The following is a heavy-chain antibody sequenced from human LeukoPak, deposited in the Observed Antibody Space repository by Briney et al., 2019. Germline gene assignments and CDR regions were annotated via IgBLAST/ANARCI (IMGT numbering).Heavy chain of an antibody. Sequence: GGSLRLSCAASGFTFSSYAMSWVRQAPGKGLEWVSAISGSGGSTYYADSVKGRFTISRDNSKNTLYLQMNSLRAEDTAVYYCAKDGRRVWGSFLRLDSWFDPWGQGTLVTVSS. D-gene: IGHD3-16*01. V-gene: IGHV3-23*01. J-gene: IGHJ5*02. CDR1: GFTFSSYA. CDR2: ISGSGGST. CDR3: AKDGRRVWGSFLRLDSWFDP.